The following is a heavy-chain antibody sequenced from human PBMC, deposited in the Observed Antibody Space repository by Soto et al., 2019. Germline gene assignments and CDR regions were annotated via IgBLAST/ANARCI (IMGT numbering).Heavy chain of an antibody. V-gene: IGHV1-46*03. D-gene: IGHD2-15*01. Sequence: ASVKVSCKASGYTFTSYFMHWVRQAPGQGLEWMGIINPSGGSTSYAQKFQGRVTMTRDTSTSTVYMELSSLRSEDTAVRYCARVYCSGGSCYSIDYWGQGTLVTVSS. CDR1: GYTFTSYF. J-gene: IGHJ4*02. CDR2: INPSGGST. CDR3: ARVYCSGGSCYSIDY.